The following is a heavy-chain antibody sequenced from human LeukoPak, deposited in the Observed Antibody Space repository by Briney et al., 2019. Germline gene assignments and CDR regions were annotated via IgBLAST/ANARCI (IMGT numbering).Heavy chain of an antibody. CDR2: ISSSSSYI. J-gene: IGHJ1*01. CDR1: GFTFSSYS. Sequence: GGSLRLSCAASGFTFSSYSMNWVRQAPGKGLEWVSSISSSSSYIYYADSVKGRFTISRDNAKNSLYLQMNSLRAEDTAVYYCARGPSPFYLAEYFRHWGQGTLVTVSS. V-gene: IGHV3-21*01. D-gene: IGHD3-3*01. CDR3: ARGPSPFYLAEYFRH.